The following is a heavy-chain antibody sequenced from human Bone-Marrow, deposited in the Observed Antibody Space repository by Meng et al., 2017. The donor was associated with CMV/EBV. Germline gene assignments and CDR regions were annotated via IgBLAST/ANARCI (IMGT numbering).Heavy chain of an antibody. CDR2: MNPNSGKT. D-gene: IGHD3-10*01. J-gene: IGHJ6*02. V-gene: IGHV1-8*01. CDR3: ARRDSSTNYYYAMDV. Sequence: SGYIFKNYDINWVRQATGQGLEWMGWMNPNSGKTNYAQKFQGRVTITRNISISTVYMELSSLGFEDAAVYYCARRDSSTNYYYAMDVWGQGTAVTVSS. CDR1: GYIFKNYD.